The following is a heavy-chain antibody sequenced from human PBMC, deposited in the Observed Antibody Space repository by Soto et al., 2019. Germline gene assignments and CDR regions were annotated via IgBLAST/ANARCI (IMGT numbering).Heavy chain of an antibody. Sequence: SETLSLTCTVSGDSISSNNYYWGWIRQPPGKGLEWIGGINYSGNTYYDPSLKSRVTISVDTSKNQFSLKLSSVTAADTAVYYCARRYGLGFDLWGQGTLVTVSS. J-gene: IGHJ4*02. CDR3: ARRYGLGFDL. V-gene: IGHV4-39*01. CDR1: GDSISSNNYY. CDR2: INYSGNT. D-gene: IGHD3-10*01.